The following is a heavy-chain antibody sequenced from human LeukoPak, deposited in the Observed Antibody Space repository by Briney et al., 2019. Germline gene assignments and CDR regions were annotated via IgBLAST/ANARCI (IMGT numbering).Heavy chain of an antibody. J-gene: IGHJ6*02. V-gene: IGHV1-18*01. D-gene: IGHD2-8*01. Sequence: ASVKVSCKASGYTFTSYGISWVRQAPGQGLEWMGWISAYNGNTNYAQKLQGRVTMTTDTSTSTAYMELSSLRSEDTAVYYCARPKKYCTNGVCLHYYYYYGMDVWGQGTTVTVSS. CDR1: GYTFTSYG. CDR3: ARPKKYCTNGVCLHYYYYYGMDV. CDR2: ISAYNGNT.